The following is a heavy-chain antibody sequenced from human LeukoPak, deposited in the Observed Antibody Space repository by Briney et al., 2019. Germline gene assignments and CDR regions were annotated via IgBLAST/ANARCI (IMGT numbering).Heavy chain of an antibody. CDR3: ARESRRLIGLHAFDI. CDR1: GFTVSSNY. V-gene: IGHV3-66*01. D-gene: IGHD3-22*01. Sequence: GGSLRLSCAASGFTVSSNYMSWVRQAPGKGLEWVSVIYSGGSTYYVDSVKGRFTISRDNSKNTLYLQMNSLRAEDTAVYYCARESRRLIGLHAFDIWGQGTMVTVSS. CDR2: IYSGGST. J-gene: IGHJ3*02.